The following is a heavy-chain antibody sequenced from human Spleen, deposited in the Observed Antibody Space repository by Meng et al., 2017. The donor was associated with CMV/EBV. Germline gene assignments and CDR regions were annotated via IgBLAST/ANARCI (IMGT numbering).Heavy chain of an antibody. V-gene: IGHV1-2*02. J-gene: IGHJ4*02. D-gene: IGHD7-27*01. CDR3: ARDNNWGPDY. Sequence: ASVKVSCKASGYTFTAHYFHWVRQAPGQGLEWMGWIHPHRGDTNYAQQFQGRVTLTRDTSINTDYMELTRLTPDDTAVYYCARDNNWGPDYWGQGTLVTVSS. CDR2: IHPHRGDT. CDR1: GYTFTAHY.